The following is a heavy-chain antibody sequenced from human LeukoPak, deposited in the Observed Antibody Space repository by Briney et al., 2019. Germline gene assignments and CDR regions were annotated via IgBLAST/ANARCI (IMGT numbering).Heavy chain of an antibody. D-gene: IGHD2-15*01. V-gene: IGHV3-33*01. J-gene: IGHJ6*02. CDR3: ARVGCTGGSCLAYNYYAMDV. Sequence: GGSLRLFCAASGFTFNTYGMNWVRQAPGKGLEWVAIIWYDGSDKYYAESVKGRFTISRDNSKNTLYLQVNSLRAEDTAVYYCARVGCTGGSCLAYNYYAMDVWGQGNTVTVSS. CDR1: GFTFNTYG. CDR2: IWYDGSDK.